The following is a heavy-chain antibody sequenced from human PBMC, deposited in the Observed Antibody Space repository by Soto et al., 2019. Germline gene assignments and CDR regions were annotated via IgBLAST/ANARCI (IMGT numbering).Heavy chain of an antibody. CDR3: AKDPYSGSYYGWFDP. J-gene: IGHJ5*02. V-gene: IGHV3-9*01. CDR1: GGSISSSN. Sequence: VQLQESGPGLVKPSGTLSLTCAVSGGSISSSNWWSWVRQPPGKGLEWVSGISWNSGSIGYADSVKGRFTISRDNAKNSLYLQMNSLRAEDTALYYCAKDPYSGSYYGWFDPWGQGTLVTVSS. D-gene: IGHD1-26*01. CDR2: ISWNSGSI.